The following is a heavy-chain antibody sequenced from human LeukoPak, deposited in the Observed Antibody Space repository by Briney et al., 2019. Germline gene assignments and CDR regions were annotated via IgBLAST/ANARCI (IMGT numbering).Heavy chain of an antibody. CDR3: ARHSGYSSGWYGGSPFFDY. CDR2: IYYSGST. CDR1: GGSISSSSYY. J-gene: IGHJ4*02. Sequence: SETLSLTCTVSGGSISSSSYYWGWIRQPPGKGLEWIGSIYYSGSTYYNPSLKSRVTISVDTSKNQFSLKLSSVTAADTAVYYCARHSGYSSGWYGGSPFFDYWGQGTLVTVSS. D-gene: IGHD6-19*01. V-gene: IGHV4-39*01.